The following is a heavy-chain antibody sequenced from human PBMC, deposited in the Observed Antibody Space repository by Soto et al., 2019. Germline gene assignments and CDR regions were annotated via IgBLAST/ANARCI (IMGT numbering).Heavy chain of an antibody. D-gene: IGHD2-2*01. J-gene: IGHJ6*02. CDR1: GFSFRNAW. V-gene: IGHV3-15*01. Sequence: GGSLRLSCAASGFSFRNAWMSWVRQAPGKGLEWVGHIKSQGDGGTRDYAAPVKGRFTISRDDSKNTLFLQMNSLKNEDTAVYFCTTDLQAYCDGTTCYAGNYYHDDMDVWGQGTTVTVSS. CDR3: TTDLQAYCDGTTCYAGNYYHDDMDV. CDR2: IKSQGDGGTR.